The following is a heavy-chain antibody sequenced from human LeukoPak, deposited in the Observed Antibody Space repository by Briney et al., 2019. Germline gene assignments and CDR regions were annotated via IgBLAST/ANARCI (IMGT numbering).Heavy chain of an antibody. V-gene: IGHV3-23*01. Sequence: GGSLRLSCAASGFTFSSYAMSWVRQAPGKGLERVSAISGSGGSTYYADSVKGRFTISRDNSKNTLYLQMNSLRAVDTAVYYCAREWAHSSGYYVLYYYYGMDVWGQGTTVTVSS. D-gene: IGHD3-22*01. CDR1: GFTFSSYA. CDR3: AREWAHSSGYYVLYYYYGMDV. J-gene: IGHJ6*02. CDR2: ISGSGGST.